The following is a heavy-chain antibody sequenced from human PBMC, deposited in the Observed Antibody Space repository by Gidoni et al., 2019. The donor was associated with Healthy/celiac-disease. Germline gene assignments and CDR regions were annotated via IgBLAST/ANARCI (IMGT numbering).Heavy chain of an antibody. CDR3: ARDGKDYGGNSVLDY. D-gene: IGHD4-17*01. CDR2: INPNSGGT. J-gene: IGHJ4*02. Sequence: QAQLVQPRAAVYQPAASRMVSCKASGYTLPGYYMHWVRQAPGQGLEWMGWINPNSGGTNYAQKFQGRVTMTRDTSISTAYMELSRLRSDDTAVDYWARDGKDYGGNSVLDYWGQGTLVTVSS. CDR1: GYTLPGYY. V-gene: IGHV1-2*02.